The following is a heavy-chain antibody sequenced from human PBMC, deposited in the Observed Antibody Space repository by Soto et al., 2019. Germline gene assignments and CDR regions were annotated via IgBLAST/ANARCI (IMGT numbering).Heavy chain of an antibody. J-gene: IGHJ4*02. Sequence: PSETMSLTCTVPGGSISSGGYYWSWIRQHPGKGLEWIGYIYYSGSTYYNPSLKSRVTISVDNSKNTLSLQMSSLRGDDTAMYYCGRDVVFWPWGQGTLVTVSS. CDR1: GGSISSGGYY. D-gene: IGHD2-15*01. CDR3: GRDVVFWP. V-gene: IGHV4-31*03. CDR2: IYYSGST.